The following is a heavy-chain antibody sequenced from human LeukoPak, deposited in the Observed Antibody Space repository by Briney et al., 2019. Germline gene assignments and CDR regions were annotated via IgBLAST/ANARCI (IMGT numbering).Heavy chain of an antibody. V-gene: IGHV5-51*01. CDR1: GYSSPSSW. J-gene: IGHJ4*02. CDR2: IYPGDYDT. D-gene: IGHD3-16*01. CDR3: AGLGETPGFDY. Sequence: GAALKFSCKGHGYSSPSSWIGWVRQTRGKGREGMRIIYPGDYDTRHSSSFQGQVTITADKSISTAYRQWSSLKASDTAMYYCAGLGETPGFDYSGQGTLVTASP.